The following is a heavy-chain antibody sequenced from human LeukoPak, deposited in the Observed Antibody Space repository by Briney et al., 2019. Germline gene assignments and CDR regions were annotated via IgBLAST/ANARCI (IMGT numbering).Heavy chain of an antibody. D-gene: IGHD6-6*01. CDR1: GGSISSGGYY. Sequence: PSETLSLTCTVSGGSISSGGYYWSWIRQHPGKGLEWIGYIYYSGSTYYNPSLKSRVTISVDTSKNQFSLKLSSVTAADTAVYYCARGCGYSSSSYYRRAYNWFDPWGQGTLVTVSS. CDR3: ARGCGYSSSSYYRRAYNWFDP. V-gene: IGHV4-31*03. J-gene: IGHJ5*02. CDR2: IYYSGST.